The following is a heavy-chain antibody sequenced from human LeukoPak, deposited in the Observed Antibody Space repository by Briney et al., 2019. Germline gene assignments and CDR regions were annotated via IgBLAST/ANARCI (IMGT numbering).Heavy chain of an antibody. CDR3: AREGDYYDSSGYFDY. CDR1: GGTFSSYA. J-gene: IGHJ4*02. Sequence: GASVKDSCKASGGTFSSYAISWVRHAPGQGLEGMGEIIPIFGTANYAQKFQGRVTTTADESTSTAYMELSSLRSEDTAVYYCAREGDYYDSSGYFDYWGQGTLVTVSS. V-gene: IGHV1-69*13. D-gene: IGHD3-22*01. CDR2: IIPIFGTA.